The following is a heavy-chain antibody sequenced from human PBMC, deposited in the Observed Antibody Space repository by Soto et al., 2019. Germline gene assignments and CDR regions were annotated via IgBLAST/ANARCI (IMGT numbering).Heavy chain of an antibody. CDR1: GLTFGHYG. CDR2: ISGSSDYT. D-gene: IGHD6-13*01. V-gene: IGHV3-23*01. Sequence: EVQLLESGGGLVQPGGSLRLSCVASGLTFGHYGMSWVRQAPGKGLEWVSVISGSSDYTDYTESVKGRFTISRDNSKNTLYLQMNSLTVDDTALYYCAKDSLPGIAAAGTVYWGQGTLVTVSS. CDR3: AKDSLPGIAAAGTVY. J-gene: IGHJ4*02.